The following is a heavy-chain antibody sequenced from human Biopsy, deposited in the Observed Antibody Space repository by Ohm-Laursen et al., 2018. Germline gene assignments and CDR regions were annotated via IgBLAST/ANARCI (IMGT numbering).Heavy chain of an antibody. CDR3: TRGGYYYDSLAYYYWFDP. CDR2: INAKTGDT. V-gene: IGHV1-2*02. J-gene: IGHJ5*02. CDR1: GYTFTGYH. D-gene: IGHD3-22*01. Sequence: GASVKVSCKASGYTFTGYHVHWVRQAPGQGLEWMGWINAKTGDTNYAQKFQGRVTMTRDTSISTAYVDLSSLRSDDTAVYYCTRGGYYYDSLAYYYWFDPWGQGTPVTVSS.